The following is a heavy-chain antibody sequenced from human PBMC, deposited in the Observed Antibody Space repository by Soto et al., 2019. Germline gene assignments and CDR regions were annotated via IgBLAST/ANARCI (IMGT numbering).Heavy chain of an antibody. Sequence: QVQLQESGPGLVKPSQTLSLTCTVSGGSISSGGYYWSWIRQHPGKGLEWIGYIYYSGSTYYNPSLERRVTISVDTSKNQCSLKLSSVTAADTAVYYCARSRYYYGGWFDPWGQGTLVTVSS. CDR1: GGSISSGGYY. V-gene: IGHV4-31*03. CDR2: IYYSGST. D-gene: IGHD3-10*01. CDR3: ARSRYYYGGWFDP. J-gene: IGHJ5*02.